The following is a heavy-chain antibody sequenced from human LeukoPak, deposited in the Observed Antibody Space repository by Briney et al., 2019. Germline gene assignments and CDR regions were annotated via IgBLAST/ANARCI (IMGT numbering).Heavy chain of an antibody. J-gene: IGHJ4*02. V-gene: IGHV1-69*05. CDR3: ARVATVGSLDN. CDR1: GYSFSTHG. D-gene: IGHD4-23*01. CDR2: IMPIFGAT. Sequence: SVKVSCKASGYSFSTHGIRWVRQAPGQGLEWMGGIMPIFGATNYAQKFQGRLTITTDRSTSTAYMDLNNLSSEDTALYYCARVATVGSLDNWGQGTLVTVSS.